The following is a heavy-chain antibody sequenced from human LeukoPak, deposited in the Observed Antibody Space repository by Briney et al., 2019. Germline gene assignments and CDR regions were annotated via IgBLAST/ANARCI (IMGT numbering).Heavy chain of an antibody. V-gene: IGHV4-34*01. CDR3: ARSDYGGTYGAFDI. J-gene: IGHJ3*02. CDR1: GGSFSGYY. Sequence: SETLSLTCAVYGGSFSGYYWSWIRQSPGKGLEWIGEINHSGSTNYNPSLKSRVTISVDTSKNQFSLKLSSVTAADTAVYYCARSDYGGTYGAFDIWGQGTMVTVSS. CDR2: INHSGST. D-gene: IGHD3-16*01.